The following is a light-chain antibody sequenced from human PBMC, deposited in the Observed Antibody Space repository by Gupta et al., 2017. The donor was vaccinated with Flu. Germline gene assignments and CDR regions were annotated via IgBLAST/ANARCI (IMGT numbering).Light chain of an antibody. Sequence: SVTPGQPASISCKSSQSLLHSDGKTYLFWYLQKPGQPPQHMIYDVSNRFCGVADRFSGRGSGKYFTLKSSRGEAEDVGVYYCMQSIDLRTFGGGTKVEIK. CDR1: QSLLHSDGKTY. V-gene: IGKV2D-29*01. J-gene: IGKJ4*01. CDR3: MQSIDLRT. CDR2: DVS.